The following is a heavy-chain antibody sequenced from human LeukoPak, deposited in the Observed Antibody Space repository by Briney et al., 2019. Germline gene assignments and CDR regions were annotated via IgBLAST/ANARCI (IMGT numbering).Heavy chain of an antibody. J-gene: IGHJ5*02. D-gene: IGHD3-10*01. CDR2: INHSGST. V-gene: IGHV4-34*01. CDR1: GGSFSGYY. CDR3: ARGAPPRYYGSSYNWFDP. Sequence: SETLSLTCAVYGGSFSGYYWSWIRQPPGKGLEWIGEINHSGSTNYNLSLKSRVTISVDTSKNQFSLKLSSVTAADTAVYYCARGAPPRYYGSSYNWFDPWGQGTLVTVSS.